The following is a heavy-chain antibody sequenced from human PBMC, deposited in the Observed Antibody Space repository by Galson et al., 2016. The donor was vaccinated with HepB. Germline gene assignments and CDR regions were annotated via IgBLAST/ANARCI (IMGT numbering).Heavy chain of an antibody. CDR2: IRSNAYGGTT. CDR3: TRGGAGSGSYPPHLTY. Sequence: FRDSALNWFRQAPGKGLEWVGFIRSNAYGGTTEYGASVKGRFTISRDDSESIAYLQMHSLKAEDTAVYYCTRGGAGSGSYPPHLTYWGQGTLVTVSS. J-gene: IGHJ4*02. V-gene: IGHV3-49*03. D-gene: IGHD1-26*01. CDR1: FRDSA.